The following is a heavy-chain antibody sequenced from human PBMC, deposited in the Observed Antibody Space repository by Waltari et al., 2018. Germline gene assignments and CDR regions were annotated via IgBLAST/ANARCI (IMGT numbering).Heavy chain of an antibody. CDR3: AKDGATIFGVVITYYYYYGMDV. V-gene: IGHV3-23*01. CDR2: IIGSGGST. J-gene: IGHJ6*02. D-gene: IGHD3-3*01. CDR1: GFTFSSYA. Sequence: EVQLLESGGGLVQPGGSLRLSCAASGFTFSSYAMSWVRQAPGKGLEWVSAIIGSGGSTYYADSVKCRFTISRDNSKNTLYLQMNSLRAEDTAVYYCAKDGATIFGVVITYYYYYGMDVWGQGTTVTVSS.